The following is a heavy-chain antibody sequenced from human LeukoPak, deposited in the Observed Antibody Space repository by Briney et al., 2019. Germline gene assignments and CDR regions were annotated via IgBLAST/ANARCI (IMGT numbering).Heavy chain of an antibody. CDR2: IYTSGST. CDR1: GGSISSGSYY. V-gene: IGHV4-61*02. J-gene: IGHJ4*02. D-gene: IGHD3-22*01. Sequence: PSETLSLTCTVSGGSISSGSYYWSWIRQPAGKGLEWIGRIYTSGSTNYNPSLKSRVTISVDTFKNQFSLKLSSVTAADTAVYYCAREHLYYYDSSGYWVYWGQGTLVTVSS. CDR3: AREHLYYYDSSGYWVY.